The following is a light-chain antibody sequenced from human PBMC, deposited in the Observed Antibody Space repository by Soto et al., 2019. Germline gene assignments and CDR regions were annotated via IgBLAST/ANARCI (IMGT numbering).Light chain of an antibody. J-gene: IGKJ3*01. Sequence: DIQMTQSPSSVSASVGDRVTITCRASQGISSWLAWYHQKPGKAPKLLIYGASSLQSGVPSRFSGSGSGTDFTLTISSLQPEDFATYYCQQRETFGPGTKVDIK. V-gene: IGKV1-12*01. CDR3: QQRET. CDR2: GAS. CDR1: QGISSW.